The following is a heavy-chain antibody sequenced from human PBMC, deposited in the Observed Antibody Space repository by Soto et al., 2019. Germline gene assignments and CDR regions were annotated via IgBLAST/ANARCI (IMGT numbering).Heavy chain of an antibody. CDR3: ARHRPVRGVIIRYYYMDV. D-gene: IGHD3-10*01. J-gene: IGHJ6*03. V-gene: IGHV4-39*01. Sequence: SETLSLTCTVSGGSISSSSYYWGWIRHPPGKGLEWIGSIYYSGSTYYNPSLKSRVTISVDTSKNQFSLKLSSVTAADTAVYYCARHRPVRGVIIRYYYMDVWGKGTTVTVSS. CDR2: IYYSGST. CDR1: GGSISSSSYY.